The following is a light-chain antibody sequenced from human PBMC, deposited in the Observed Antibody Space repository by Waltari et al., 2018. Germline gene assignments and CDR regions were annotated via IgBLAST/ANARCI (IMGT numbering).Light chain of an antibody. CDR2: DVN. CDR3: SSYSTSSSLIL. CDR1: SSDVRGHDY. Sequence: QSALSQPASVSGSPGQSITISCTGASSDVRGHDYVPWYQQHPGKAPKLIIRDVNNRPSGVSNRFSGSKSGNTASLTISGLQAEDEADYYCSSYSTSSSLILFGEGTKVTVL. V-gene: IGLV2-14*03. J-gene: IGLJ2*01.